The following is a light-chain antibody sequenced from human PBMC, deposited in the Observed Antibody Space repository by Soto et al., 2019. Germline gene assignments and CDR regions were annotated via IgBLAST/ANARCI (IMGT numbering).Light chain of an antibody. J-gene: IGLJ2*01. CDR2: LNTDGSH. CDR3: QTWVTGIQNVV. Sequence: QLVLTQSPSASASLGASVKLTCTLSSGHSSYAIAWHQQQPEKGPRYLMKLNTDGSHSKGDGIPDRFSGSSSGAERYPTISSLQSGDEADYYCQTWVTGIQNVVFGGGTKLTVL. V-gene: IGLV4-69*01. CDR1: SGHSSYA.